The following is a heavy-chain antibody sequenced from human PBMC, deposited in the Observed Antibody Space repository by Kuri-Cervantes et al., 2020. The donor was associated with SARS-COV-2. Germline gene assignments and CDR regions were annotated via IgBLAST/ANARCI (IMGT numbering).Heavy chain of an antibody. CDR1: GFTFSSYW. CDR3: ARDYYDSSGYSSFDY. V-gene: IGHV3-7*05. J-gene: IGHJ4*02. Sequence: GESLKSSCAASGFTFSSYWMSWVRQAPGKGLEWVANIKQDGSEKYYLDSVKGRFTISRDNAKNSLYLQMNSLRAEDTAVYYCARDYYDSSGYSSFDYWGQGTLVTVSS. CDR2: IKQDGSEK. D-gene: IGHD3-22*01.